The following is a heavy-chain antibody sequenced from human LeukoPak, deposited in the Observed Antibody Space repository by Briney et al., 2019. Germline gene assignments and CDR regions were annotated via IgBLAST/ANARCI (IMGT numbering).Heavy chain of an antibody. CDR1: GGTFSSYA. Sequence: SVKVSCKASGGTFSSYAISWVRQAPGQGLEWMGGIIPIFGTANYAQKFQGRVTITADESTSTAYMELSSLRSEDTAVYYCASGYYGSGKFDYWGQGTLVTVSS. D-gene: IGHD3-10*01. V-gene: IGHV1-69*13. CDR2: IIPIFGTA. J-gene: IGHJ4*02. CDR3: ASGYYGSGKFDY.